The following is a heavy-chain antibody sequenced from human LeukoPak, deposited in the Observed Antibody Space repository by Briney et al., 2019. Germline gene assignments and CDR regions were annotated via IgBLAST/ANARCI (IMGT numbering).Heavy chain of an antibody. CDR2: MSYDGSSK. J-gene: IGHJ4*02. D-gene: IGHD3-16*01. CDR1: GFTFSSYD. Sequence: PGGSLRLSCAASGFTFSSYDMHWVRQAPGKGLEWVAVMSYDGSSKFYADSVRGQFTISRDNSKNTLYLQMNSLRAEDTAVYYCAKDGVMIPFGWYFDYWGQGILVTVSS. CDR3: AKDGVMIPFGWYFDY. V-gene: IGHV3-30*18.